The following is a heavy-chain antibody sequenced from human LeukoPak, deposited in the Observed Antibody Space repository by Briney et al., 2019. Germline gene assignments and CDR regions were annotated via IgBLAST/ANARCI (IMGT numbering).Heavy chain of an antibody. Sequence: GGSLRLSCTASGFTFGDYAMSWLRQAPGKGLEWVGFIRSKAYGGTTEYDASVKGRFTISRDDSKSIAYLQMNRLKPEDTAVYYCTSSGYYYHFDYWGQGTLVTVSS. V-gene: IGHV3-49*03. J-gene: IGHJ4*02. CDR1: GFTFGDYA. D-gene: IGHD3-22*01. CDR2: IRSKAYGGTT. CDR3: TSSGYYYHFDY.